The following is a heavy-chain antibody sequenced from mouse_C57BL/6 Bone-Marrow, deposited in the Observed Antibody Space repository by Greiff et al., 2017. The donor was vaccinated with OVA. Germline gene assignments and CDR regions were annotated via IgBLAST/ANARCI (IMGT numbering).Heavy chain of an antibody. V-gene: IGHV1-63*01. Sequence: VQLQQSGAELVRPGTSVKMSCKASGYTFTNYWIGWAKQRPGHGLEWIGDIYPGGGYTNYNEKFKGKATLTADKSSSTAYMQLSSLTSEDSAVYYCARGSNYVAYWGQGTLVTVSA. J-gene: IGHJ3*01. CDR1: GYTFTNYW. D-gene: IGHD2-5*01. CDR3: ARGSNYVAY. CDR2: IYPGGGYT.